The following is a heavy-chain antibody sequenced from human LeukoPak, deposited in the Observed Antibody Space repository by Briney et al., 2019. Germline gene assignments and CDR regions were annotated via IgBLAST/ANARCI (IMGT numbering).Heavy chain of an antibody. Sequence: SETLSLTCTVSGGSISGGGYYWGWISQHPGKGLGWIGYIYYSGSTYYNPSLRSRVTISVETPKNQFSLKLSSGAAAATVVYSSASWKHQLGAFEVWGPGTMVTASS. CDR2: IYYSGST. CDR1: GGSISGGGYY. V-gene: IGHV4-31*03. J-gene: IGHJ3*01. CDR3: ASWKHQLGAFEV. D-gene: IGHD6-13*01.